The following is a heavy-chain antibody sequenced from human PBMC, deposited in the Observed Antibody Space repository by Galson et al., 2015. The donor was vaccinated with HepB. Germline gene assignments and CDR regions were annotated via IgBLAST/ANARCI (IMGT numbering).Heavy chain of an antibody. CDR2: ISYDGSNK. CDR1: GFTFSSYG. CDR3: ARDPSLYSSGWFSYFDY. V-gene: IGHV3-30*19. Sequence: SLRLSCAASGFTFSSYGMHWVRQAPGKGLEWVAVISYDGSNKYYADSVKGRFTISRDNSKNTLYLQMNSLRAEDTAVYYCARDPSLYSSGWFSYFDYWGQGTLVTVSS. J-gene: IGHJ4*02. D-gene: IGHD6-19*01.